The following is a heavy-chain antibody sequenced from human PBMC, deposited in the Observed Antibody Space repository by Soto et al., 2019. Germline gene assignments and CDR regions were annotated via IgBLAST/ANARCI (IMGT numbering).Heavy chain of an antibody. Sequence: GGSLRLSCAASGFTFSSYSMNWVRQAPGKGLEWVSYISSSSSTIYYADSVKGRFTISRDNAKNSLYLQMNSLRAEDTAVYYCARDLGEGYCSGGSCYSYYYYYYMDVWGKGTTVTVSS. V-gene: IGHV3-48*01. CDR2: ISSSSSTI. CDR1: GFTFSSYS. CDR3: ARDLGEGYCSGGSCYSYYYYYYMDV. J-gene: IGHJ6*03. D-gene: IGHD2-15*01.